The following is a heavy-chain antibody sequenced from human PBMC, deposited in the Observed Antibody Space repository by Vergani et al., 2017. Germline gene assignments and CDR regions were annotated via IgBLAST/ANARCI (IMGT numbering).Heavy chain of an antibody. Sequence: QVQLVQSGAEVKKPGSSVKVSCKASGGTFSSYGISWVRQAPGQGLEWMGWTSAYNGNTNYAQKLQGRVTMTTDTSTSTAYMELRSLRSDDTAVYYCARDLXPGIAAAGTVVGGYFQHWGQGTLVTVSS. D-gene: IGHD6-13*01. J-gene: IGHJ1*01. CDR3: ARDLXPGIAAAGTVVGGYFQH. CDR1: GGTFSSYG. CDR2: TSAYNGNT. V-gene: IGHV1-18*01.